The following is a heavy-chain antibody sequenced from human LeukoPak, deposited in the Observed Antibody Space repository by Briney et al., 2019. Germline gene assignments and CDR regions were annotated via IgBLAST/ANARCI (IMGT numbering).Heavy chain of an antibody. D-gene: IGHD5-18*01. V-gene: IGHV4-38-2*02. CDR2: IYYSGTT. J-gene: IGHJ5*02. Sequence: KPSETLSLTCTVSGYSISSGYYWGWIRQPPGKGLEWIGSIYYSGTTHYNPSLESRVTISVDTSKNQFSLKLASVTAADTAIYYCAKGAGGFSYYNWFDPWGQGTLVTVSS. CDR3: AKGAGGFSYYNWFDP. CDR1: GYSISSGYY.